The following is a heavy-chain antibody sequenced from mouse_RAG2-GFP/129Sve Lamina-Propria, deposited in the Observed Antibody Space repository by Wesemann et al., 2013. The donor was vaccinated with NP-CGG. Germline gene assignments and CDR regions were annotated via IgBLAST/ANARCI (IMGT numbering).Heavy chain of an antibody. CDR3: TGGSSWFAY. Sequence: VKLEESGGGLVQPGGSMKLSCAASGFTFSDAWMDWVRQSPEKGLEWVAQIRLKSDNYATHYAESVKGRFTISRDDSKSSVYLQMNNLRAEDTGIYYCTGGSSWFAYWGQGTLVTVSA. D-gene: IGHD1-1*01. J-gene: IGHJ3*01. CDR2: IRLKSDNYAT. V-gene: IGHV6-3*01. CDR1: GFTFSDAW.